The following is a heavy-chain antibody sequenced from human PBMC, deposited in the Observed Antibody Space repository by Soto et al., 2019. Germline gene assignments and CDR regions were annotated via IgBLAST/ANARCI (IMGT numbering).Heavy chain of an antibody. Sequence: GESLKISCKGSGYSFTSYWISWVRQMPGKGLEWMGRIDPSDSYTNYSPSFQGHVTISADKSISTAYLQWSSLKASDTAMYYCASRVDTAMVGGNTFYYYYGMDVWGQGTTVTVSS. CDR3: ASRVDTAMVGGNTFYYYYGMDV. J-gene: IGHJ6*02. D-gene: IGHD5-18*01. V-gene: IGHV5-10-1*01. CDR1: GYSFTSYW. CDR2: IDPSDSYT.